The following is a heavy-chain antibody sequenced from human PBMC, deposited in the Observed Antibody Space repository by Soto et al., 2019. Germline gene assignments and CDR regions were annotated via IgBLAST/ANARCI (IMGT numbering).Heavy chain of an antibody. CDR2: ISAYNGNT. CDR1: GYTFTSYG. V-gene: IGHV1-18*01. CDR3: ARGVYDSSGYYLGWFDP. J-gene: IGHJ5*02. D-gene: IGHD3-22*01. Sequence: QVQLVQSGAEVKKPGASVKVSCKASGYTFTSYGISWVRQAPGQGLEWMGWISAYNGNTNYAQKLQGRVTMTTDTSTNTAYRELRRRRSDDKAVDYCARGVYDSSGYYLGWFDPWGQGTLVTVSS.